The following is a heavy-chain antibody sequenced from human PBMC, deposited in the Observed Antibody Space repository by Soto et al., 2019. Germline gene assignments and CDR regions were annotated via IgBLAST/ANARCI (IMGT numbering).Heavy chain of an antibody. CDR2: IYPGDSDA. CDR3: ARQSDYNILTGYWCYFGY. D-gene: IGHD3-9*01. CDR1: GYSFSSYW. Sequence: PGESLKISCKASGYSFSSYWIAWLRQMPGKGLEWMGIIYPGDSDARYSPSFEGQVTISVDTSINTAYLQWSYLKASDSAMYFCARQSDYNILTGYWCYFGYCGRGSRVAVAS. J-gene: IGHJ4*01. V-gene: IGHV5-51*01.